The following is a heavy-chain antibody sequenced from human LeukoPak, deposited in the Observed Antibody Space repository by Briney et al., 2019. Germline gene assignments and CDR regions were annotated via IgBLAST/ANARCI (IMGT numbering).Heavy chain of an antibody. J-gene: IGHJ4*02. V-gene: IGHV3-48*03. D-gene: IGHD6-19*01. CDR2: ISSSGSTI. CDR3: ARDGSGWYDY. CDR1: GFTFSSHE. Sequence: GGCLRLSRVQSGFTFSSHELNWVRPAPGKGGEWGSYISSSGSTIYSADSVKGRFTISRDNATNSLYLQMNSLRAEDTAVYYCARDGSGWYDYWGQGILVTVSS.